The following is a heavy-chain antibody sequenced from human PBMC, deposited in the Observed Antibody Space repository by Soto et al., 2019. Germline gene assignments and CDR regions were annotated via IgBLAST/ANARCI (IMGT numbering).Heavy chain of an antibody. CDR3: AKSPVVVITTYFDY. Sequence: PGGSLRLSCAASGFTFSSYGMHWVRQAPGKGLEWVAVISYDGSNKYYADSVKGRFTISRDNSKNTLYLQMNSLRAEDTAVYYCAKSPVVVITTYFDYWGQGTLVTVSS. D-gene: IGHD3-22*01. V-gene: IGHV3-30*18. CDR2: ISYDGSNK. J-gene: IGHJ4*02. CDR1: GFTFSSYG.